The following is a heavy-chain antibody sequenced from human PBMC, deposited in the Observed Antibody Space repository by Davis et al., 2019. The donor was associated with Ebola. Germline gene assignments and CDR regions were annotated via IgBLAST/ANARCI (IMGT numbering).Heavy chain of an antibody. CDR3: ARATVVVPAGNWFDP. CDR2: IIPIFGTA. D-gene: IGHD2-2*01. V-gene: IGHV1-69*13. J-gene: IGHJ5*02. CDR1: GGTFSSYA. Sequence: SVKVSCKASGGTFSSYAISWVRQAPGQGLEWMGGIIPIFGTANYAQKFQGRVTITADESTSTAYMELSSLRSEDTAVYYCARATVVVPAGNWFDPWGQGTLVTVSS.